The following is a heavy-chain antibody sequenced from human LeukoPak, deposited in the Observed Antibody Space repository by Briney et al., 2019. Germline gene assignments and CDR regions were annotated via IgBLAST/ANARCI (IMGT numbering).Heavy chain of an antibody. CDR2: ISAYNGNT. D-gene: IGHD3-3*01. Sequence: ASVKVSCKASGYTFTSYGITWVRQAPGQGLEWMGWISAYNGNTNYAQKLQGRVTMTTDTSTSTAYMELRSLRSDDTAVYYCARVPKPYYDLWSGYYSLYFDYWGQGTLVTVSS. J-gene: IGHJ4*02. CDR1: GYTFTSYG. CDR3: ARVPKPYYDLWSGYYSLYFDY. V-gene: IGHV1-18*01.